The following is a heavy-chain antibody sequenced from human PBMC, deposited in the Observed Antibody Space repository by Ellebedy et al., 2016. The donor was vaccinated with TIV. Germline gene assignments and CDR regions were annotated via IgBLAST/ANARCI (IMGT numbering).Heavy chain of an antibody. CDR2: IKQDGSEK. Sequence: PGGSLRLSCAASGFTVSSYWMSWVRQAPGKGLEWVANIKQDGSEKYYVDSVKGRFTISRDNAKNSLYLQMNSLRAEDTAVYYCARDVRVRAFDIWGQGTMVTVSS. CDR3: ARDVRVRAFDI. V-gene: IGHV3-7*03. CDR1: GFTVSSYW. D-gene: IGHD3-10*01. J-gene: IGHJ3*02.